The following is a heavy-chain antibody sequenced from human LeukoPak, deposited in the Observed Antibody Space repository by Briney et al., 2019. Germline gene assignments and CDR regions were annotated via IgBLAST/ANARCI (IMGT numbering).Heavy chain of an antibody. V-gene: IGHV4-61*08. CDR1: GGSVSSGGYY. J-gene: IGHJ2*01. D-gene: IGHD1-26*01. Sequence: SETLSLTCTVSGGSVSSGGYYWNWIRQPPGKGLEWIGYVYDSGTTNYNSSLKSRVTISVDTSENQFSLKLSSVTAADTAVYYCARRSRGYWYFDLWGRGTLVTVSS. CDR2: VYDSGTT. CDR3: ARRSRGYWYFDL.